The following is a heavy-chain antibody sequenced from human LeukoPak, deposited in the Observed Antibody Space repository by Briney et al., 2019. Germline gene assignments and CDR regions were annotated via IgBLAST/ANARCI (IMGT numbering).Heavy chain of an antibody. CDR2: VSPNSGKT. V-gene: IGHV1-8*02. CDR3: VRGYFNWNYAGVGGYYYMDV. Sequence: ASVKVSCKASGYTFTTYDMHWVRQASGQGLEWMGWVSPNSGKTAYAQKFQGRVTMTRDTSISTGYMELSSLRSEDTAVYYCVRGYFNWNYAGVGGYYYMDVWGKGTTVTVSS. J-gene: IGHJ6*03. D-gene: IGHD1-7*01. CDR1: GYTFTTYD.